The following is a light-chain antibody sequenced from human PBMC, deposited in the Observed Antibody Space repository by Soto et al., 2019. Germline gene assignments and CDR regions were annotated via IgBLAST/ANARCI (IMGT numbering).Light chain of an antibody. CDR3: QQYNSAPCT. V-gene: IGKV1-27*01. CDR1: QVISNY. CDR2: AAS. Sequence: DIQMTQSPSSLSASVGDRVTITCRASQVISNYLAWYQQKPGKVPKLLIYAASTLQSGVPSRFSGSGSGTDFTLTIRSVKPESVATYYCQQYNSAPCTFGQGTKLEIK. J-gene: IGKJ1*01.